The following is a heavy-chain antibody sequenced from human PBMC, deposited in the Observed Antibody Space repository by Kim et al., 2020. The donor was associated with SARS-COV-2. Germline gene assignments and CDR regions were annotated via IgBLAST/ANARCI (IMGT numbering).Heavy chain of an antibody. CDR1: GYTFSQYG. J-gene: IGHJ3*02. Sequence: SVKVSCQASGYTFSQYGITWVQQAPGQGLEWMGWISPYNGKAFYAQKVQGRVTMTTDTSTSTVYMELRSLTSDDTALYFCARDLRIAFWTAYYPATAFDIWGQGTLVTVSS. D-gene: IGHD3-3*01. V-gene: IGHV1-18*04. CDR2: ISPYNGKA. CDR3: ARDLRIAFWTAYYPATAFDI.